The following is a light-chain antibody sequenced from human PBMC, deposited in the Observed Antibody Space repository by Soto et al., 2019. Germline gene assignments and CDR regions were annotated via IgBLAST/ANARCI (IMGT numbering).Light chain of an antibody. CDR2: ATS. CDR1: QGIRND. J-gene: IGKJ1*01. Sequence: AIQMTQSPSSLSASVGDRVTIISRASQGIRNDLGWYQQRPGKAPKLLIYATSNLQSGVPSRFSGSGSGTDFTLTISSLEPEDFATYYCLQDYSYPRTFGQGTKVEIK. CDR3: LQDYSYPRT. V-gene: IGKV1-6*01.